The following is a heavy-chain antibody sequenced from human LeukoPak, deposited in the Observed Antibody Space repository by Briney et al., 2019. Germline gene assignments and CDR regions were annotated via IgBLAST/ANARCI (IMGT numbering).Heavy chain of an antibody. CDR2: IKSKTDGGTT. CDR1: GFTFSNAW. V-gene: IGHV3-15*05. CDR3: GRHYRTYYFDY. D-gene: IGHD1-14*01. J-gene: IGHJ4*02. Sequence: GGSLRLSCAASGFTFSNAWMSWVRQAPGKGLEWVGRIKSKTDGGTTDYAAPVKGRFTISRDDSNNTLYLQINSLKTEDTGIYYCGRHYRTYYFDYWGQGTLVTVSS.